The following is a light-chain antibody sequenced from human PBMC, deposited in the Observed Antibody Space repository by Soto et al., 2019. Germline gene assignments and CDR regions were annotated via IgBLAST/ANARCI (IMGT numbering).Light chain of an antibody. CDR3: QQYGSSLFS. CDR1: QSVSSTF. J-gene: IGKJ3*01. Sequence: EIVLTQSPGTLSLSPGERVTLSCRASQSVSSTFLAWYQQKPGQAPRLLIYAASSRATGIPDRFSGSGSGTDFTLTISRLEPEDFAVYYCQQYGSSLFSFGPGTKVDIK. V-gene: IGKV3-20*01. CDR2: AAS.